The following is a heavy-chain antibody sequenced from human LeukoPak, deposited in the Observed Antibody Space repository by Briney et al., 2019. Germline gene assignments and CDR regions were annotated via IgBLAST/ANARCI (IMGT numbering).Heavy chain of an antibody. V-gene: IGHV4-59*08. Sequence: SETLSLTCTVSGCSFKTHAWDWLRQPPGKGLEWIGFVSRTGDTNSNPSLKSRVTISVDTSKNTFSLQLSSLTAADTAVYFCARRAALSPLYYLVSWGQATLVTVSS. J-gene: IGHJ4*02. CDR2: VSRTGDT. CDR3: ARRAALSPLYYLVS. D-gene: IGHD2-15*01. CDR1: GCSFKTHA.